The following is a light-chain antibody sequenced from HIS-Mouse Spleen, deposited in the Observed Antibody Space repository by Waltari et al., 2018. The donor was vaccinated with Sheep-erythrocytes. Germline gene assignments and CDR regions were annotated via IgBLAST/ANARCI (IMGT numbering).Light chain of an antibody. CDR1: QSVLYSSNNKNY. V-gene: IGKV4-1*01. CDR3: QQYYSTPPT. Sequence: DIVMTQSPDSLAVSLGERATINCKSSQSVLYSSNNKNYLAWYQQKSRQPPKLLIDWASTREAGVPDRFSGSGSGTDFTLTSSSLQAEDVAVYYCQQYYSTPPTFGQGTKVEIK. CDR2: WAS. J-gene: IGKJ1*01.